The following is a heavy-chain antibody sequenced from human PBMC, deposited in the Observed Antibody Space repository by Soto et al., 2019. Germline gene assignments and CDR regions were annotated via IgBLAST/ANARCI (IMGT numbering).Heavy chain of an antibody. CDR2: ISGSGGST. D-gene: IGHD2-21*01. CDR1: VLTFSIYA. J-gene: IGHJ4*02. Sequence: QPWGSLRVSCATSVLTFSIYAMSWVRQAPGKGLEWVSAISGSGGSTYYADSVKGRFTISRDNSKNTLYLQMNSLRAEDTAVYYCATGIYSFDYWGQGTMVTVSS. CDR3: ATGIYSFDY. V-gene: IGHV3-23*01.